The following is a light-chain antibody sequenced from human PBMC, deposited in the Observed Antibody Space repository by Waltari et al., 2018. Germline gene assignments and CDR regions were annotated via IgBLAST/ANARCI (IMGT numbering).Light chain of an antibody. V-gene: IGKV2-28*01. Sequence: DIVLTQTPLFLSVTPGEPASISCRSSQSLLHSNGYTYLDWYLQKPGQSPQLLIYGGSNRASGVPDRFSGGGSGTYFTLESSKVEADDVGVYYCMQHKVHLTFGGGTKVEIK. CDR3: MQHKVHLT. CDR2: GGS. CDR1: QSLLHSNGYTY. J-gene: IGKJ4*01.